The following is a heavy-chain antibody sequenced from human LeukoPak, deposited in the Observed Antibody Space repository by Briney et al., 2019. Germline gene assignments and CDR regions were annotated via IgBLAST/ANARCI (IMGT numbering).Heavy chain of an antibody. V-gene: IGHV3-7*01. CDR3: ATDPLTFYFDY. J-gene: IGHJ4*02. CDR1: GFTFSTYG. Sequence: GGSLRLSCAASGFTFSTYGVSWVRQAPGQWLEWVANIKQDGSEKYYVDSVKGRFTISRDNAKNSLYLQMNSLRAEDTAVYFCATDPLTFYFDYWARDPWSPSLQ. D-gene: IGHD4-23*01. CDR2: IKQDGSEK.